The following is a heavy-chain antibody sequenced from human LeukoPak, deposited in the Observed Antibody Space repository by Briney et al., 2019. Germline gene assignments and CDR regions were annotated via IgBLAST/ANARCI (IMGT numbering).Heavy chain of an antibody. V-gene: IGHV3-74*01. J-gene: IGHJ6*02. CDR3: ARVGDSSGYYGYYYYYYGMDV. D-gene: IGHD3-22*01. CDR2: INSDGSST. CDR1: GFTFSSYW. Sequence: SGGSLRLSCAASGFTFSSYWMHWVRQAPGKGLVWVSRINSDGSSTSYADSVKGRFTISRDNAKNTLYLQMNSLRAEDTAVYYCARVGDSSGYYGYYYYYYGMDVWGQGTTVTVSS.